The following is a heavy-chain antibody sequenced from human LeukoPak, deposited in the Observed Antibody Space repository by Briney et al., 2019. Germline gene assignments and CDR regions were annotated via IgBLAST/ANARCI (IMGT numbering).Heavy chain of an antibody. J-gene: IGHJ4*02. CDR2: ISSCGSTI. D-gene: IGHD3-16*02. V-gene: IGHV3-48*03. Sequence: PGGSLRLSCAASGFTFSSYEMNWVRQAPGKGLEWVSYISSCGSTIYYADSVKGRFTISRDNAKNSLYLQMNSLRAEDTAVYYCARGPYYDYVWGSYRYEYFDYWGQGTLVTVSS. CDR3: ARGPYYDYVWGSYRYEYFDY. CDR1: GFTFSSYE.